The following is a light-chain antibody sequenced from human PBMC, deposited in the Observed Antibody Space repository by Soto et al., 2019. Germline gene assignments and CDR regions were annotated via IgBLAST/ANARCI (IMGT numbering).Light chain of an antibody. CDR3: QQPYT. CDR1: QSVSSY. Sequence: EIVLTQSPATLSLSPGERATLSCRASQSVSSYLAWYQQKPGQAPRLLIYDASNRATGIPARFSGSGSGTVFTLTISSLEPEDFAVYYCQQPYTFGQGTKLEIK. J-gene: IGKJ2*01. CDR2: DAS. V-gene: IGKV3-11*01.